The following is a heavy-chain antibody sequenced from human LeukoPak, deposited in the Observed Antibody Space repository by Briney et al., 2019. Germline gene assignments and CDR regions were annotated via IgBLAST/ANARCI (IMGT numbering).Heavy chain of an antibody. CDR3: ARVGRSGGFLIDY. Sequence: PPETLSLTCTVSGGSISSGGYYWSWIRQHPGKGLEWIGYIYYSGSTYYNPSLKSRVTISVDTSKNQFSLKLSSVTAADTAVYYCARVGRSGGFLIDYWGQGTLVTVSS. J-gene: IGHJ4*02. D-gene: IGHD2-8*02. CDR1: GGSISSGGYY. V-gene: IGHV4-31*03. CDR2: IYYSGST.